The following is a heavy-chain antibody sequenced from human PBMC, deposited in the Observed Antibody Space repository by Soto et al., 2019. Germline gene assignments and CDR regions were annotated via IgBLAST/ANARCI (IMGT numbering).Heavy chain of an antibody. J-gene: IGHJ4*02. D-gene: IGHD3-3*01. V-gene: IGHV3-23*01. CDR3: AKNFWQPFGDLYYFDY. CDR1: GFTFRSYA. Sequence: GRSLRLSCAASGFTFRSYAMSWVRQAPGKGLEWVSAISGSGGSTYYADSVKGRFTISRDNSKNTLYLQMNSLRAGDTAVYYCAKNFWQPFGDLYYFDYWGQGTLVTVSS. CDR2: ISGSGGST.